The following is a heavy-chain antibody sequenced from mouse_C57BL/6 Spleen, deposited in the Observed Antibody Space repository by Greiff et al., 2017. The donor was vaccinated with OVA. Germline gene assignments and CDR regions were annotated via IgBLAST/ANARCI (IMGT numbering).Heavy chain of an antibody. CDR3: ARGDYYGSSYVDAMDY. D-gene: IGHD1-1*01. Sequence: VQLKESGPELVKPGASVKISCKASGYSFTDYNMNWVKQSNGKSLEWIGVINPNYGTTSYNQKFKGKATLTVDQSSSTAYMQLNSLTSEDSAVYYCARGDYYGSSYVDAMDYWGQGTSVTVSS. V-gene: IGHV1-39*01. CDR2: INPNYGTT. CDR1: GYSFTDYN. J-gene: IGHJ4*01.